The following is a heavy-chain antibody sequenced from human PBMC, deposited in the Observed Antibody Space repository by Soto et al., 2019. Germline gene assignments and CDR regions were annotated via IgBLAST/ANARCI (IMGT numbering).Heavy chain of an antibody. Sequence: ASVKVSCKASGYTFTSYGISWVRQAPGQGLERMGWISAYNGNTNYAQKLQGRVTMTTDTSTSTAYMELRSLRSDDTAVYYCARDQITMVRVHIDPLDYWGQGTLVTVSS. CDR3: ARDQITMVRVHIDPLDY. D-gene: IGHD3-10*01. J-gene: IGHJ4*02. V-gene: IGHV1-18*01. CDR2: ISAYNGNT. CDR1: GYTFTSYG.